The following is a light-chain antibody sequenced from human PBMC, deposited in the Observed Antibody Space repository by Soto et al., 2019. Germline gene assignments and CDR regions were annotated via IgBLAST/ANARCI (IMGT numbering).Light chain of an antibody. J-gene: IGKJ1*01. CDR1: QTISSG. CDR2: KAS. V-gene: IGKV1-5*03. CDR3: QQYNSYS. Sequence: DIQMTQSPCTLPGSVGDIVTITCRASQTISSGLAWYQQKPGKAPKLLIYKASTLETGVPSRFSGSGSGTEFTLTISSLHPDDFATYYCQQYNSYSFGQGTKVDIK.